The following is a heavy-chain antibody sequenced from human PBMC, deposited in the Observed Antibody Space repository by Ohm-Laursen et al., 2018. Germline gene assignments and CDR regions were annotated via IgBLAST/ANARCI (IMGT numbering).Heavy chain of an antibody. J-gene: IGHJ4*02. CDR3: ARGKQGNYDF. Sequence: SLRLSCSAPGFTFSSFSMAWVRQAPGKGLEWVSSVTPNGGNTYYADSVKGRFTISRDNSKNTLYLQMNSLRAEDAAVYYCARGKQGNYDFWGQGTLVTVSS. CDR1: GFTFSSFS. V-gene: IGHV3-23*01. CDR2: VTPNGGNT.